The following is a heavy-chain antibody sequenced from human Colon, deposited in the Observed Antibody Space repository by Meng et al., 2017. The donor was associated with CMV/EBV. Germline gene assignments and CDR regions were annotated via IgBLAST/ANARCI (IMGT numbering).Heavy chain of an antibody. CDR1: GFTFTDYT. V-gene: IGHV3-23*01. D-gene: IGHD1-26*01. Sequence: GGSLRLSCAASGFTFTDYTMTWVRQAPGKGLEWVSRIRGNGESPAYADFVQDRFTIFRDNSQKTLYLQMNSLKSDDTAVYYCTRGHSGIDIYAFDIWGQGTMVTVSS. CDR3: TRGHSGIDIYAFDI. J-gene: IGHJ3*02. CDR2: IRGNGESP.